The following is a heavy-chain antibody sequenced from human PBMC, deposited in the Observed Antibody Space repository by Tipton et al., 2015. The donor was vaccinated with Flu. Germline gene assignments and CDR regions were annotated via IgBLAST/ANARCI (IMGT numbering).Heavy chain of an antibody. CDR2: SGVTGLKV. CDR3: AKDVGLGCGGDCHFYDS. V-gene: IGHV3-23*01. CDR1: GFNFNNYA. D-gene: IGHD2-21*02. J-gene: IGHJ4*02. Sequence: SLRLSCAASGFNFNNYAMTWVRQAPGKGLEWVATSGVTGLKVYYADSVVGRFTISRERFQDTLSLQMNSLGIDDTAVYFCAKDVGLGCGGDCHFYDSWGQGKMVIVSS.